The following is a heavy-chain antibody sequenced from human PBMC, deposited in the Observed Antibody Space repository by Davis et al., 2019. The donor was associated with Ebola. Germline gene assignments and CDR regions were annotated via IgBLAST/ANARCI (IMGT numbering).Heavy chain of an antibody. V-gene: IGHV3-21*01. J-gene: IGHJ3*02. D-gene: IGHD6-19*01. CDR1: GFTFSTYT. Sequence: GGSLRLSSAASGFTFSTYTMTWVRQAPGKGLEWVSSISISSAFIYYADSVKGRFTVSRDNAKSSLSLQMNSLRAEDTAVYYCAGGESGWDASDIWGRGTMVTVSS. CDR3: AGGESGWDASDI. CDR2: ISISSAFI.